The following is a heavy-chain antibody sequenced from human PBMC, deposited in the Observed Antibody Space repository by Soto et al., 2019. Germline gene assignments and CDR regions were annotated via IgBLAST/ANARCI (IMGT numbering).Heavy chain of an antibody. CDR1: GFTFSSYA. CDR2: ISGSGGST. V-gene: IGHV3-23*01. D-gene: IGHD5-18*01. Sequence: GGSLRLSCAASGFTFSSYAMSWVRQAPGKGLEWVSAISGSGGSTYYADSVKGRFTISRDNSKNTLYLQMNSLRAEDTAVYYCAKEGGLPGLAWILGSGVWGQGTLVTVSS. CDR3: AKEGGLPGLAWILGSGV. J-gene: IGHJ4*02.